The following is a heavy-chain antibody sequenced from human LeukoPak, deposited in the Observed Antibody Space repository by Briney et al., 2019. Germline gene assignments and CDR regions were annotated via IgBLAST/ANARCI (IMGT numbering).Heavy chain of an antibody. V-gene: IGHV3-9*01. CDR3: AKEAPSSSGYQPLDS. CDR2: ICRNSGCL. CDR1: GFTFDNYT. J-gene: IGHJ4*02. D-gene: IGHD3-22*01. Sequence: GGPLRLSCAASGFTFDNYTMHWVRQAPGKGPEWVSGICRNSGCLGYADSVKGRFTISRDDAKNSLYLQINSLRAEDTALYYCAKEAPSSSGYQPLDSWGQGTLVTVSS.